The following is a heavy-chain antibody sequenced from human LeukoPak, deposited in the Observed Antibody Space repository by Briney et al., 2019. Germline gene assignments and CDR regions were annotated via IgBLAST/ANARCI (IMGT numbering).Heavy chain of an antibody. Sequence: PSETLSLTCAVYGGSFSGYYWSWIRQPPGKGLEWIGVINHSGSTNYNPSLKSRVTISVDTSKNQFSLKLSSVTAADTAVYYCARRGDGYSRYYYYMDVWGKGTTVTISS. CDR2: INHSGST. V-gene: IGHV4-34*01. J-gene: IGHJ6*03. CDR1: GGSFSGYY. CDR3: ARRGDGYSRYYYYMDV. D-gene: IGHD5-24*01.